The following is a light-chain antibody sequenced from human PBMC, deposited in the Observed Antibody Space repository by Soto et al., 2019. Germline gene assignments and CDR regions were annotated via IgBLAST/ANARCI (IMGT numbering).Light chain of an antibody. Sequence: DIVLTQSPGTLSLSPGERATLSCRASQSISSNYLAWYQHKRGQAPRLLIHGATTRATGIPGRFIGSGSGTDFTLIISRLEPEDFAVYFCQLYGTSPRYTFGQGTKLEIK. CDR1: QSISSNY. CDR3: QLYGTSPRYT. CDR2: GAT. V-gene: IGKV3-20*01. J-gene: IGKJ2*01.